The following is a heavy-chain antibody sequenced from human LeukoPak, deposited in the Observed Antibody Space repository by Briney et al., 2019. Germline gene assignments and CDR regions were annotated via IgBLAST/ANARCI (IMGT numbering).Heavy chain of an antibody. Sequence: SETLSLTCTVSGGSISSYYWSWIRQPPGKGLEWIGYIYYSGSTNYNPSLKSRVTISVDTSKNQFSLKLSSVTAADTAVYYCARGRLYCSSTSCWGGWFDPWGQGTLVTVSS. CDR1: GGSISSYY. CDR3: ARGRLYCSSTSCWGGWFDP. CDR2: IYYSGST. V-gene: IGHV4-59*12. D-gene: IGHD2-2*01. J-gene: IGHJ5*02.